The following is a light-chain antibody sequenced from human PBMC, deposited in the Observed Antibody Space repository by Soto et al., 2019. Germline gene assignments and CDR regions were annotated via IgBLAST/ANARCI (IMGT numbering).Light chain of an antibody. CDR1: QSVTSNY. J-gene: IGKJ1*01. CDR2: DTS. Sequence: EIVLTQSPGTLSLSPGEIATLSCRASQSVTSNYVAWYQQHPGQAPGLLIYDTSTRASGVPDRFSGLSSGTEFPLTPSRLEPEDSAVYYCQQYGTSPQTFGQGTKVDIK. V-gene: IGKV3-20*01. CDR3: QQYGTSPQT.